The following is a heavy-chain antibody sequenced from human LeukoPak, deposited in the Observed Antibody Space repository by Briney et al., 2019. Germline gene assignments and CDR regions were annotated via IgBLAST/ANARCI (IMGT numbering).Heavy chain of an antibody. Sequence: GGSLRLSCAASGFSFSSYSMNWVRQAPGKGLEWISYIRSRDGAIYYADSVKGRFTITTDNARKSLYLQMNSLREEDTAVYYCARDRSVRYFDYWGQGALVTVSS. V-gene: IGHV3-48*02. CDR2: IRSRDGAI. J-gene: IGHJ4*02. CDR3: ARDRSVRYFDY. CDR1: GFSFSSYS. D-gene: IGHD2-15*01.